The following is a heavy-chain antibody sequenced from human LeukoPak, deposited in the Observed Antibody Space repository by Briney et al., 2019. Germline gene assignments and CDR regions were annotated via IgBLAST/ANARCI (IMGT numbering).Heavy chain of an antibody. Sequence: GGSLRLSCAAPGFTFTSYDMHWVRHVTGKGLEWVSAIGAGGDTYYADSVKGRFTISRENAKNSLYLEMNSLRAGDTAVYYCTRAVPTLTPGHYSYYMDVWGKGTTVTVSS. J-gene: IGHJ6*03. CDR1: GFTFTSYD. D-gene: IGHD4-17*01. CDR2: IGAGGDT. CDR3: TRAVPTLTPGHYSYYMDV. V-gene: IGHV3-13*04.